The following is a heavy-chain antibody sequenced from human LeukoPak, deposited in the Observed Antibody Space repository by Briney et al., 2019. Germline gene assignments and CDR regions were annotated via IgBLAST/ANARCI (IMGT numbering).Heavy chain of an antibody. J-gene: IGHJ4*02. CDR1: GFTFSDYY. D-gene: IGHD3-16*01. CDR3: AWGGMAAFDS. Sequence: GGSLRLSCAASGFTFSDYYMSWIRQAPGKGLEWVAYISSSGNTRYYADSVKGRFSISRDNAKNSLYLQMNSLRAEDTAVYYCAWGGMAAFDSWGQGTLVTVSS. V-gene: IGHV3-11*04. CDR2: ISSSGNTR.